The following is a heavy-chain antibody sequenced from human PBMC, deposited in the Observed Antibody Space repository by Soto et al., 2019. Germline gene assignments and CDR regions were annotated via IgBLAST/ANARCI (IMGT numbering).Heavy chain of an antibody. D-gene: IGHD1-1*01. CDR2: VYWDDDK. CDR3: VHRRVQIFDF. J-gene: IGHJ4*02. V-gene: IGHV2-5*02. Sequence: QITLKESGPTLVKPTQTLTLTCTFSGFSLSTSGEGVCWIRQPPGKDLEWLALVYWDDDKRYSPCLKSRLTITKDTSKNQVALTMTNMDPVDTATYYCVHRRVQIFDFWGQGALVTVSS. CDR1: GFSLSTSGEG.